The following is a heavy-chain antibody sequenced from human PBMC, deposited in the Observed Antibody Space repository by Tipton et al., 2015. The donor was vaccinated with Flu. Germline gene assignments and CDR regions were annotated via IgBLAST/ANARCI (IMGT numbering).Heavy chain of an antibody. CDR1: GGSISSSDYY. J-gene: IGHJ4*02. Sequence: TLSLTCTVSGGSISSSDYYWGWIRQPPGKGLEWIGSISYSGSTYYNPSLKSRVTISVDTSKNQFSLKLSSVTAADTAVYYCTRAPYSDYDTSGSSFDYWGQGTLVTVSS. V-gene: IGHV4-39*07. CDR2: ISYSGST. D-gene: IGHD3-22*01. CDR3: TRAPYSDYDTSGSSFDY.